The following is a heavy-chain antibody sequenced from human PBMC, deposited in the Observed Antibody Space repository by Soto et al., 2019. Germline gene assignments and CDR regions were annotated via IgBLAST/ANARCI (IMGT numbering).Heavy chain of an antibody. V-gene: IGHV3-74*01. CDR1: GFTFSRYW. Sequence: EVQLVESGGGLVQPGGSLRLSCVASGFTFSRYWMHWVRQAPGKGLVWVSRINSDGSSTSYADSVTGRFTISRDNAKNTLYLQLNSLRAADTAVYYCAGGWAYRAGGDSTGLEWGQGTLVTVSS. J-gene: IGHJ4*02. D-gene: IGHD6-19*01. CDR2: INSDGSST. CDR3: AGGWAYRAGGDSTGLE.